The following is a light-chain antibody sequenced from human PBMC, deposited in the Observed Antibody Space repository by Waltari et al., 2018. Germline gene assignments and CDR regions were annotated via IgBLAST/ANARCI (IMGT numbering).Light chain of an antibody. Sequence: EIVLTQSPDTLPLSPGERATLSCRASQSVRAFLAWYQQKPGQAPRLLIYHASSRATGIPDRFSGSGSGTDLSLTISRLEAEDFAVYYCQQYVTLPATFGPGTKLEIK. CDR2: HAS. CDR1: QSVRAF. CDR3: QQYVTLPAT. J-gene: IGKJ1*01. V-gene: IGKV3-20*01.